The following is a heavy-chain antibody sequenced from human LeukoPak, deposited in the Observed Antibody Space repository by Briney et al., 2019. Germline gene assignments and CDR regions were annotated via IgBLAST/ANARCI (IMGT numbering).Heavy chain of an antibody. D-gene: IGHD6-19*01. Sequence: GGSLRLSCAASGFTFSSYGMHWVRQAPGKGLEWVAVIWYDGSNKYYADSVKGRFTISRDNSKNTMYLQMNSLRAEDTAVYYCARAWVAGGNDYWGQGTLVTVSS. CDR3: ARAWVAGGNDY. V-gene: IGHV3-33*01. J-gene: IGHJ4*02. CDR2: IWYDGSNK. CDR1: GFTFSSYG.